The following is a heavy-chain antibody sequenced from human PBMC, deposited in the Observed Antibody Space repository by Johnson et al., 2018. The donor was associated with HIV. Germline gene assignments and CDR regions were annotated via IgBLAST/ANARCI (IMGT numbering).Heavy chain of an antibody. Sequence: QVQLVESGGGVVQPGGSLRLSCAASGFTFSNYGLHWVRQAPGKGLEWVAFIRYDGSDKYYADSVKDRFTISRDNSKNTMYLQMNSLRTEDTAVYYCAREEGTDILTRGDAFDIWGQGTMVTVSS. CDR3: AREEGTDILTRGDAFDI. J-gene: IGHJ3*02. D-gene: IGHD3-9*01. V-gene: IGHV3-30*02. CDR2: IRYDGSDK. CDR1: GFTFSNYG.